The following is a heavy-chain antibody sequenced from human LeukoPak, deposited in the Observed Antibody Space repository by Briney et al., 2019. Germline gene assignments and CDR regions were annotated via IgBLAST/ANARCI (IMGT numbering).Heavy chain of an antibody. V-gene: IGHV4-59*08. J-gene: IGHJ4*02. Sequence: SETLSLTCTVSGGSISSYYWSWIRQPPGKGLEWIGYIYYSGSTNYNPSLKSRVTISVDTSKNQFSLKLSPVTAADTAVYYCARHGLYGDYFFDYWGQGTLVTVSS. CDR3: ARHGLYGDYFFDY. D-gene: IGHD4-17*01. CDR1: GGSISSYY. CDR2: IYYSGST.